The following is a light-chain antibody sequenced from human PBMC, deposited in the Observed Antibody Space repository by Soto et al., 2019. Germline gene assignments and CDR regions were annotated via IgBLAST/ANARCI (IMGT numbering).Light chain of an antibody. Sequence: ETGLSQSPCTLSLLTGERATLSCNASQSVSSSYLAWYQQKPGQAPRRLIYGASSRATCIPARFSGSGSGTDFTLTISRLESEDFAVYYCQQYSSFPWTFGQGTKVAI. CDR2: GAS. J-gene: IGKJ1*01. CDR1: QSVSSSY. CDR3: QQYSSFPWT. V-gene: IGKV3-20*01.